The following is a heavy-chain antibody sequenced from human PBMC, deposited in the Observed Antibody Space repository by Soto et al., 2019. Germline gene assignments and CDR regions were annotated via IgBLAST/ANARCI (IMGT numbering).Heavy chain of an antibody. Sequence: EVQLLESGGGLVQPGGSLRLSCAASGFTFSSYAMSWVRQAPGKGLEWVSAISGSGGSTYYADSVKGRFTISRDNSKNTLYLQMNSLRAEDTAVYYCAKATKLYCSSTSCYEYYYYMDVWGKGTTVTVSS. V-gene: IGHV3-23*01. J-gene: IGHJ6*03. CDR1: GFTFSSYA. CDR2: ISGSGGST. CDR3: AKATKLYCSSTSCYEYYYYMDV. D-gene: IGHD2-2*01.